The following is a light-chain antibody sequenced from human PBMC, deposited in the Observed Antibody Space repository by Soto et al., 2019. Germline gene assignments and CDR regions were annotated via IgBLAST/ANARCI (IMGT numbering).Light chain of an antibody. V-gene: IGKV1-39*01. CDR3: QQSDSTPYT. J-gene: IGKJ2*01. CDR2: AVS. Sequence: DTRMTQSPSSLSASVGDRVTITCRASQSISNYLNWYQQKPGKAPNLLIYAVSTLHSGVPSRFSGSASGTEFTLTISSLQPEDFATYYCQQSDSTPYTFGQGTKLEIK. CDR1: QSISNY.